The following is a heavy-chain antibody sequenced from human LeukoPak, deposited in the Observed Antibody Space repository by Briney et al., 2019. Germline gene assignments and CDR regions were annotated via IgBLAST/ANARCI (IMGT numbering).Heavy chain of an antibody. CDR3: ARDSGNYYNSRGYYLGWFDS. J-gene: IGHJ5*01. Sequence: PSETLSLTCTVSGYSINSGYYWGWIRQPPGKGLEWIGTIYHSGRTYYNPSLKSRVTISVDTSKNQFSLKLSSVTAADTAMYYCARDSGNYYNSRGYYLGWFDSWGQGTLVTVSS. CDR2: IYHSGRT. CDR1: GYSINSGYY. D-gene: IGHD3-22*01. V-gene: IGHV4-38-2*02.